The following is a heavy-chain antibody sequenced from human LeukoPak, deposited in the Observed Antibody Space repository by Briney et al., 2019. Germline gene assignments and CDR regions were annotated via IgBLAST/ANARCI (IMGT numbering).Heavy chain of an antibody. Sequence: ASVKVSCKVSGYTLTELSMHWVRQAPGKGLEWMGGFGPEDGETIYAQKFQGRVTMTEDTSTDTAYMELSSLRSEDTAVYYCATESPITMIVVVGRVDAFDIWGQGTMVTVSS. CDR1: GYTLTELS. V-gene: IGHV1-24*01. CDR2: FGPEDGET. D-gene: IGHD3-22*01. J-gene: IGHJ3*02. CDR3: ATESPITMIVVVGRVDAFDI.